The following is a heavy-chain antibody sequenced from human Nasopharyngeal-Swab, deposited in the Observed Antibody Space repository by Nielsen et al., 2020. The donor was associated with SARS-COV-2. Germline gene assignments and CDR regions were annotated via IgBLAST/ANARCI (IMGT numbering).Heavy chain of an antibody. D-gene: IGHD2-21*02. J-gene: IGHJ4*02. V-gene: IGHV3-30*03. CDR3: ARGHNTCCGGDCYSLAPDY. CDR1: GFTFSSYG. Sequence: GGSLRLSCAASGFTFSSYGMHWVRQAPGKGLERVAVISYDGSNKYYADSVKGRFTISRGNSKNTLYLQMNSLRAEDTAVYYCARGHNTCCGGDCYSLAPDYWGQGTLVTVSS. CDR2: ISYDGSNK.